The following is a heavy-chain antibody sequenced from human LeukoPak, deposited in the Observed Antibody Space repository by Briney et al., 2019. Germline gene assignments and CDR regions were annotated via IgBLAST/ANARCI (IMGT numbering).Heavy chain of an antibody. CDR2: ISSSGSTI. D-gene: IGHD6-13*01. V-gene: IGHV3-48*04. CDR1: GFTFSSYW. CDR3: AKRAPYSSSWYNDY. Sequence: GGSLRLSCAASGFTFSSYWMSWVRQAPGKGLEWVSYISSSGSTIYYADSVKGRFTISRDNAKNSLYLQMNSLRAEDTAVYYCAKRAPYSSSWYNDYWGQGTLVTVSS. J-gene: IGHJ4*02.